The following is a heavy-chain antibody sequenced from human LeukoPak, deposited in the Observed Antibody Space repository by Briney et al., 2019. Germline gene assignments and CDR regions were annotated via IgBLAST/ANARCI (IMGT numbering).Heavy chain of an antibody. CDR2: INYSGST. Sequence: SETLSLTCTVSGGSISSSSHYWDWIRQPPGKGLEWIGSINYSGSTQYSPSLKSRVTISVDTSKNHFSLKLSSVTAADTAVYYCARGMSIAARNFDYWGQGTLVTVSS. D-gene: IGHD6-6*01. V-gene: IGHV4-39*02. CDR3: ARGMSIAARNFDY. J-gene: IGHJ4*02. CDR1: GGSISSSSHY.